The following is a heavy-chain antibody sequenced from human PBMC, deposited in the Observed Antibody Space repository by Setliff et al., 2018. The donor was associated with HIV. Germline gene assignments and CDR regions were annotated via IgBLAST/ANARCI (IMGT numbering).Heavy chain of an antibody. J-gene: IGHJ4*02. CDR1: GASLSPYF. V-gene: IGHV4-34*01. CDR3: VRGANFYTPRKRIFDY. CDR2: ISHNGGF. Sequence: SETLSLTCAVYGASLSPYFWHWIRQSPGKGLEWIGEISHNGGFNYSPSLESRLTMSVDTPRNQVSLNLNAVTAADTAIYYCVRGANFYTPRKRIFDYWGQGMSVTVSS. D-gene: IGHD3-3*01.